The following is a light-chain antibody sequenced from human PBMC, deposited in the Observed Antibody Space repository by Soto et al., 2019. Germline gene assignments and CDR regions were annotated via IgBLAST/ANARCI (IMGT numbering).Light chain of an antibody. CDR1: QSVSNNY. J-gene: IGKJ1*01. CDR2: GAS. CDR3: QQYGSSGT. V-gene: IGKV3-20*01. Sequence: EIGFTQSPGTLSLSPGERATLSCRASQSVSNNYLAWYQQKPGQAPRLLINGASNRATGIPDRFSGSGSGTDFTLTISRLEPEDFAVYYCQQYGSSGTLGQGTKVDIK.